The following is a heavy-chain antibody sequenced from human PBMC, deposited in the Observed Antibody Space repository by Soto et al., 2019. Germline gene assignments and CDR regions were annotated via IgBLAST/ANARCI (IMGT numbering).Heavy chain of an antibody. J-gene: IGHJ4*02. CDR2: ISPSSTYI. Sequence: PVGSLRLSCAASGLTFEKCSMNWVRQPPGKGPEWLASISPSSTYIRYADSVKGRFTISRDNARNSLSLQMMNLRADDTAIYYCAPDTGDIEVVPATTWGQRTLVTVSS. CDR1: GLTFEKCS. V-gene: IGHV3-21*04. CDR3: APDTGDIEVVPATT. D-gene: IGHD2-15*01.